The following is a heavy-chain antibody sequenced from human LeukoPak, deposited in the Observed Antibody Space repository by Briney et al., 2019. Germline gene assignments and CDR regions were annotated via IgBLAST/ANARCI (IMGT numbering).Heavy chain of an antibody. CDR2: ISDDGYNP. V-gene: IGHV3-30-3*01. CDR1: GFTFSSYP. Sequence: GGSLRLSCAASGFTFSSYPIHWVRQAPGKGLDWVAVISDDGYNPYYSDSVKGRFTISRDNSKNTVYLQMNSLRAEDTAVYCCASIFSSGYSYFDYWGQGTLVTVSS. CDR3: ASIFSSGYSYFDY. J-gene: IGHJ4*02. D-gene: IGHD5-18*01.